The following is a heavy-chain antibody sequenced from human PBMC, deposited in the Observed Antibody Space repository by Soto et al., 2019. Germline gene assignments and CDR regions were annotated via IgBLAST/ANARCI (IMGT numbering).Heavy chain of an antibody. D-gene: IGHD5-12*01. J-gene: IGHJ5*02. CDR1: GGSISSGGYY. CDR3: ARELRVATLNWFDP. V-gene: IGHV4-31*03. Sequence: SETLSLTCTVSGGSISSGGYYWSWIRQHPGKGLEWIGYIYYSGSTYYNPSLKSRVTISVDTSKNQFSLKLSSVTAADTAVYYCARELRVATLNWFDPWGQGTLVTVSS. CDR2: IYYSGST.